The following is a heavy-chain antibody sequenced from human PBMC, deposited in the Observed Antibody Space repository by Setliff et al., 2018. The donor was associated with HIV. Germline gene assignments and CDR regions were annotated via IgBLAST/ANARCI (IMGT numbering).Heavy chain of an antibody. D-gene: IGHD1-26*01. CDR1: GGSISSHY. CDR3: ARLRSELGVFDY. J-gene: IGHJ4*02. CDR2: VYHSGST. V-gene: IGHV4-59*08. Sequence: SETLSLTCTVSGGSISSHYWSWIRQPPGKGLEWIGYVYHSGSTNYNPSLKSRVTISVDTSKNQFSMKLRSVTAADTAVYYCARLRSELGVFDYWVQGTLVTVSS.